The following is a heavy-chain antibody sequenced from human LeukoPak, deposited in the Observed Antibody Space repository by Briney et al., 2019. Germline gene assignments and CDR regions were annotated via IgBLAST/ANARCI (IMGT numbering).Heavy chain of an antibody. CDR1: GYSFTSYW. CDR2: IYPGDFDT. J-gene: IGHJ6*03. D-gene: IGHD6-25*01. Sequence: AGESLKISFKRSGYSFTSYWIGWAGQLPGKGLNGMGIIYPGDFDTRYRPSFQGKVTIAADKSISTAYLQWSSLKASDTAMYYCARRGGYYYYMEVWGKKTTVTVSS. V-gene: IGHV5-51*01. CDR3: ARRGGYYYYMEV.